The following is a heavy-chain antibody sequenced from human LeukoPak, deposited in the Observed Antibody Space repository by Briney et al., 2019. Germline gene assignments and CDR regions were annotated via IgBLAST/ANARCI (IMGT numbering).Heavy chain of an antibody. V-gene: IGHV1-46*01. D-gene: IGHD1-14*01. CDR2: INPSGDGT. J-gene: IGHJ5*02. Sequence: GASVKVSFKASGHTFTTYYVHLVRQAPGQGLEWMGVINPSGDGTNYPQRFQGRVTLTRDTSTSTVYMELSSLRSEDTAIYYCAKETPNTGWFDPWGQGTLVTVSS. CDR1: GHTFTTYY. CDR3: AKETPNTGWFDP.